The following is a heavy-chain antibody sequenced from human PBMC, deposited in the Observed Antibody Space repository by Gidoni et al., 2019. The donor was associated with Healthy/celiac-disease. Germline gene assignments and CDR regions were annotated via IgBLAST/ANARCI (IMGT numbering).Heavy chain of an antibody. J-gene: IGHJ4*02. CDR2: LSYDGSNK. CDR1: GFTFSSYA. D-gene: IGHD6-19*01. V-gene: IGHV3-30-3*01. Sequence: QVQLVESGGGVVQPGRSLRLSCAASGFTFSSYAMHWVRQAPGKGLEWVAVLSYDGSNKYYADSVKGRFTISRDNSKNTLYLQMNSLRAEDTAVYYCARDLSAVAGTGIDYWGQGTLVTVSS. CDR3: ARDLSAVAGTGIDY.